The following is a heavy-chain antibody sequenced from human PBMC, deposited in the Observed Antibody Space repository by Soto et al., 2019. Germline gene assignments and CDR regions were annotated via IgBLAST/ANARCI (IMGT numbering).Heavy chain of an antibody. CDR3: AKEVGRRAFYYFDY. V-gene: IGHV3-23*01. D-gene: IGHD1-26*01. Sequence: GGSLRLSCAASGFTFSNYAMSWVRQAPGKGLEWVSTISGSGGPYYADSVKGRFTISRDISKNTLYLQMNSLRVEDTAVYYCAKEVGRRAFYYFDYWGQGTLVTVSS. CDR1: GFTFSNYA. CDR2: ISGSGGP. J-gene: IGHJ4*02.